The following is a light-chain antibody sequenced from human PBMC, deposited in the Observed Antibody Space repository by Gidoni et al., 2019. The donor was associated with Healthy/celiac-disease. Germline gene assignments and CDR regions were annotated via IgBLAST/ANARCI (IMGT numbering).Light chain of an antibody. J-gene: IGKJ3*01. CDR3: QQSYSTPHT. CDR1: QSISSY. V-gene: IGKV1-39*01. CDR2: AAS. Sequence: IQMTQSPSSLSASVGDRVTITCRASQSISSYLNWYQQKPGKAPKLLIYAASSLQSGVPSRFSGSGSGTDITITSSSLQPEDFATYYCQQSYSTPHTFGPXTKVDIK.